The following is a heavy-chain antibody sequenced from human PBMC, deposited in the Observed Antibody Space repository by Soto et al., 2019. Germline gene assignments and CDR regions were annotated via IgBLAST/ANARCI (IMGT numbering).Heavy chain of an antibody. Sequence: GGSLRLSCAASGFTFSGYAMHWVRQAPGKGLEWVAVISYDGSNKYYADSVKGRFTISRDNSKNTLYLQMNSLRAEDTAVYYCARDEVGPSSSWFGYYYGMDVWGQGTTVTVSS. V-gene: IGHV3-30-3*01. CDR2: ISYDGSNK. J-gene: IGHJ6*02. D-gene: IGHD6-13*01. CDR1: GFTFSGYA. CDR3: ARDEVGPSSSWFGYYYGMDV.